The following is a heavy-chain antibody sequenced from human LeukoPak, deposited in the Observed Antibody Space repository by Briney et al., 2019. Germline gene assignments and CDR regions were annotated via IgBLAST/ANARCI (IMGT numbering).Heavy chain of an antibody. CDR3: ASGRQLGY. V-gene: IGHV3-7*01. J-gene: IGHJ4*02. Sequence: PGGSLRLSCAASGFTFSNYWMSWVRQAPGKGLEWVANIKEDGSEKYYVDSVKGLFTISRDNARNSLYLQMNSLRAEDTAVYYCASGRQLGYWGQGTLVTVSS. D-gene: IGHD6-13*01. CDR1: GFTFSNYW. CDR2: IKEDGSEK.